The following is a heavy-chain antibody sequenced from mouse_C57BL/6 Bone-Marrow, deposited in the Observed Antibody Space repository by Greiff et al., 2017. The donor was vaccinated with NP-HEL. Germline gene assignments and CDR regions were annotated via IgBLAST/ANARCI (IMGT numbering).Heavy chain of an antibody. CDR2: IWSGGST. V-gene: IGHV2-2*01. J-gene: IGHJ4*01. D-gene: IGHD1-1*01. CDR1: GFSLTSYG. Sequence: VQVVESGPGLVQPSQSLSITCTVSGFSLTSYGVHWVRQSPGKGLEWLGVIWSGGSTDYNAAFISRLSISKDNSKSQVFFKMNSLQADDTAIYYCARKTTVGAGDYAMDYWGQGTSVTVSS. CDR3: ARKTTVGAGDYAMDY.